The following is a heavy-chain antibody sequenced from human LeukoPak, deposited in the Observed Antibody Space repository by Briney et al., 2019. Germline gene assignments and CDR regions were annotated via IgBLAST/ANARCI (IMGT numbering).Heavy chain of an antibody. Sequence: PGGSLRLSCAASGFTFSSYGMHWVRQAPGKGLEWVAVIWYDGSNKYYADSVKGRFTISRDNSKNTLYLQMNSLRAEDTAVYYCASLGSSAGDYVWGSYRPLVYWGQGTLVTVSS. D-gene: IGHD3-16*02. CDR3: ASLGSSAGDYVWGSYRPLVY. CDR2: IWYDGSNK. J-gene: IGHJ4*02. CDR1: GFTFSSYG. V-gene: IGHV3-33*01.